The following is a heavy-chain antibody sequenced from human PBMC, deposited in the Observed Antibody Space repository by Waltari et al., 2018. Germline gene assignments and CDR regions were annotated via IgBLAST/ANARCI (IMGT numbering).Heavy chain of an antibody. J-gene: IGHJ4*02. CDR3: AKDAFGNTYVDH. Sequence: QAQLVESGGGVVQPGMSLRLSCTGTGLSISSYGMHWVRQAPGKGLEWVALIWLDGGQTYYADSVRGRFTISRDNSKNTLYLDMNSLKLNDTAIYYCAKDAFGNTYVDHWGQGTLVTVAS. CDR2: IWLDGGQT. CDR1: GLSISSYG. V-gene: IGHV3-33*06. D-gene: IGHD3-10*01.